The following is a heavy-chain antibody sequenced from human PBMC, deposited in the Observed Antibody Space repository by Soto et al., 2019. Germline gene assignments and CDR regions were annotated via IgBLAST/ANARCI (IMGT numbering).Heavy chain of an antibody. CDR1: GYTLTELS. V-gene: IGHV1-24*01. CDR3: ATERVFDGSGIYYKAYDY. Sequence: ASVKVSCKVSGYTLTELSIHWVRQAPGKGLEWMGGLDPEDGETIYAQKFQGRVTMTEDTSTDTAYMGLSSLRSEDTAVYYCATERVFDGSGIYYKAYDYWGQGTLVTVSS. CDR2: LDPEDGET. J-gene: IGHJ4*02. D-gene: IGHD3-10*01.